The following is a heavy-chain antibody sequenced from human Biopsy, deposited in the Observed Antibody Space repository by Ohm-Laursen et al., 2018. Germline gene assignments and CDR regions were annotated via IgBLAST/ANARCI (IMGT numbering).Heavy chain of an antibody. J-gene: IGHJ4*02. Sequence: TLSLTCTVSGDSISTYYWSWIRQPPGKGLEWVGYIYYSGSTNYNPSLKSRVTISVDTSKNQFSLKLSSVTAADTAVYYCARGLDPRIVQYYLDLWGQGTLVSVSS. CDR2: IYYSGST. V-gene: IGHV4-59*01. D-gene: IGHD6-6*01. CDR3: ARGLDPRIVQYYLDL. CDR1: GDSISTYY.